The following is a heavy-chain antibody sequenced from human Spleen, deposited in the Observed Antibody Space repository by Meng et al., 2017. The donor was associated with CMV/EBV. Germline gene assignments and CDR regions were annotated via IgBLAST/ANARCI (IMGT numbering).Heavy chain of an antibody. Sequence: ASVKVSCKASGYTFTSYYMHWVRQAPGQGLEWMGIINPSGGSTSYAQKFQGRVTMTRDTSTSTVYMELSSLRSEDTAVYYCARERSSIAARRRIDAFDIWGQGTMVTVSS. CDR3: ARERSSIAARRRIDAFDI. CDR2: INPSGGST. CDR1: GYTFTSYY. D-gene: IGHD6-6*01. V-gene: IGHV1-46*01. J-gene: IGHJ3*02.